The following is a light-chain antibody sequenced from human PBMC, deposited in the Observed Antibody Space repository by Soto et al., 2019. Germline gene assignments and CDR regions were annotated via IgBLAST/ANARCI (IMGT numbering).Light chain of an antibody. Sequence: QPVLTQSPSASASLGASVKLTCTLSSGHRSYAIAWHQQQPEKGPRYLMKGNSDGSHSKGDGIPDRFSGSSSGAERYLTISSLQSEDEADYYCQTWGTGSNVFVTGTKLTVL. CDR3: QTWGTGSNV. CDR2: GNSDGSH. J-gene: IGLJ1*01. CDR1: SGHRSYA. V-gene: IGLV4-69*01.